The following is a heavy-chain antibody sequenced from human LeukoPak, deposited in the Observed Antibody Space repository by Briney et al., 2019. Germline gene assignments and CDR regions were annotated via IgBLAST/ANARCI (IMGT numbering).Heavy chain of an antibody. Sequence: GGSLRPSCAASGFTFSSYAMHWVRQAPGKGLEWVAVISYDGGNKYYADSVKGRFTISRDNAKNSLYLQMNSLRAEDTAVYYCARAVRIAVAGRSYYFDYWGQGTLVTVSS. D-gene: IGHD6-19*01. CDR2: ISYDGGNK. CDR1: GFTFSSYA. CDR3: ARAVRIAVAGRSYYFDY. J-gene: IGHJ4*02. V-gene: IGHV3-30-3*01.